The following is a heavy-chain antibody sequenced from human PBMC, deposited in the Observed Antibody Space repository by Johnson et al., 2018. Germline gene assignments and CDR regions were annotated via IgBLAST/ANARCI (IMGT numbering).Heavy chain of an antibody. J-gene: IGHJ3*02. V-gene: IGHV1-69*01. CDR2: IIPIFGTA. CDR1: GGTFSSYA. D-gene: IGHD5-18*01. Sequence: VQLVESGAEVKKPGSSVKVSCKASGGTFSSYAINWVRQAPGQGLEWMGGIIPIFGTANYAQKFQGRATITTDESTSPACMELSSLRSEDTAVYYGASGGGDIAMVTGDAFDIWGQGTMVTVSS. CDR3: ASGGGDIAMVTGDAFDI.